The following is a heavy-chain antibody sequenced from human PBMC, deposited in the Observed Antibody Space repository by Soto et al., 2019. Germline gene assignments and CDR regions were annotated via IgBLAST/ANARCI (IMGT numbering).Heavy chain of an antibody. J-gene: IGHJ6*02. CDR1: GDIFTRYS. CDR3: AGAPAGDYYYYCKFDI. Sequence: VRLVQSGAEVKKPGSSVRVSCRAPGDIFTRYSFSWVRQAPGQGLEWMGGVIPVFGTSNYGRKFQGRVTITADKSANTAFLDMSGLRYDDTAVYYCAGAPAGDYYYYCKFDIWGQGTAVTVSS. D-gene: IGHD2-21*02. V-gene: IGHV1-69*06. CDR2: VIPVFGTS.